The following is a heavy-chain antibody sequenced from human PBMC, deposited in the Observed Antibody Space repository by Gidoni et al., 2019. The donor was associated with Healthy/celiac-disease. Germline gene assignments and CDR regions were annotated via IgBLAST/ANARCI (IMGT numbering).Heavy chain of an antibody. CDR1: GGSISSYY. J-gene: IGHJ6*02. Sequence: QVQLQESGPGLVKPSETLSLTCTVSGGSISSYYWSWIRQPAGKGLEWIGRLYTSGSHNYNPSRKSRVTMSVDTSKNQFSLKLSSVTAADTAVYYCARDEGIPEYYYGMDVWGQGTTVTVSS. V-gene: IGHV4-4*07. CDR3: ARDEGIPEYYYGMDV. D-gene: IGHD6-13*01. CDR2: LYTSGSH.